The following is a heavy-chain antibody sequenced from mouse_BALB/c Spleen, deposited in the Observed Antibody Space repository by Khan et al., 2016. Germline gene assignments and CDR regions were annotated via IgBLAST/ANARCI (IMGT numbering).Heavy chain of an antibody. CDR2: ILPGSDST. J-gene: IGHJ3*02. D-gene: IGHD1-1*01. CDR3: ARGAT. CDR1: GYTFSRYW. V-gene: IGHV1-9*01. Sequence: VQLQESGAELMKPGASVKISCKASGYTFSRYWIEWIKERPGHGLEWIGEILPGSDSTNYNDKFKGKAAFTAESSSSTAYIQLNSLPSEESAVYYCARGATWGEGTLDSVSA.